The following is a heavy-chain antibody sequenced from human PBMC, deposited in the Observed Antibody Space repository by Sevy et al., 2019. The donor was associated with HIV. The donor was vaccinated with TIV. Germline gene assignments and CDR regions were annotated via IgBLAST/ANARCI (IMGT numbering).Heavy chain of an antibody. CDR1: GFTFDTYW. J-gene: IGHJ5*01. V-gene: IGHV3-7*01. CDR2: IDPRGNER. Sequence: GGSLRLSCAASGFTFDTYWMGWVRQAPGRGLEWVASIDPRGNERDYLHSLKGRFTISRDNAKNSLYLQMYSLKAGDTALYYCVRVLWDVLVVPVATPSPWLDSWGQGTLVTVSS. CDR3: VRVLWDVLVVPVATPSPWLDS. D-gene: IGHD3-16*02.